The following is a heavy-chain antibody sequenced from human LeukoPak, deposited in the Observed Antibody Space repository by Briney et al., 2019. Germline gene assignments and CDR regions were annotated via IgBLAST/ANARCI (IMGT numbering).Heavy chain of an antibody. CDR2: MSSSSSFI. V-gene: IGHV3-21*01. J-gene: IGHJ4*02. CDR1: GFTFSSYS. D-gene: IGHD5-12*01. Sequence: PGGSLRPSCVACGFTFSSYSINWVRQAPGEGLDCVSSMSSSSSFISYADSVKGGFTISRDNAKNSVFLQMNSLRAEDTAVYYCVRDWGYTGNLKFWGQGTLVTVSS. CDR3: VRDWGYTGNLKF.